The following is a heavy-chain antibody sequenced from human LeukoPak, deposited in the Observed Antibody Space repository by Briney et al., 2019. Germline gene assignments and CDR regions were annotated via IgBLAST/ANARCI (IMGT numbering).Heavy chain of an antibody. CDR2: ISYDGSNK. D-gene: IGHD2-2*01. CDR1: TFTFSTYA. CDR3: ARDRIEYCSSTSCYPLYYYYYYMDV. V-gene: IGHV3-30-3*01. J-gene: IGHJ6*03. Sequence: SGGSLRLSCAASTFTFSTYAMHWVRQAPGKGLEWVTLISYDGSNKFYADSVKGRFTISRDNSKNTLYLQMNSLRAEDTAVYYCARDRIEYCSSTSCYPLYYYYYYMDVWGKGTTVTVSS.